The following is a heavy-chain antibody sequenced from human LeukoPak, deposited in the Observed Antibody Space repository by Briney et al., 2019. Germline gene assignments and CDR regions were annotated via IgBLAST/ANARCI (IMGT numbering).Heavy chain of an antibody. CDR3: ARVYDSSGYYYGY. CDR2: IIPIFGTA. J-gene: IGHJ4*02. V-gene: IGHV1-69*05. D-gene: IGHD3-22*01. CDR1: GYTFTSYD. Sequence: GASVKVSCKASGYTFTSYDINWVRQAPGQGLEWMGGIIPIFGTANYAQKFQGRVTITTDESTSTAYMELSSLRSEDTAVYYCARVYDSSGYYYGYWGQGTLVTVSS.